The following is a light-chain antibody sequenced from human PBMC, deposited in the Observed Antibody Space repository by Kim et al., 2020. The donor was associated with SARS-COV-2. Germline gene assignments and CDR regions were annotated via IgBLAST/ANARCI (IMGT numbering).Light chain of an antibody. J-gene: IGLJ2*01. CDR1: SLRSYY. CDR2: GKN. CDR3: NSRDSNDNVV. V-gene: IGLV3-19*01. Sequence: VALGQTVRITCHGASLRSYYATWSQQKPGQAPILVIYGKNNRPSGIPDRFSGSSSGNTASLTITGTQAGDEADYYCNSRDSNDNVVFGGGTQLTVL.